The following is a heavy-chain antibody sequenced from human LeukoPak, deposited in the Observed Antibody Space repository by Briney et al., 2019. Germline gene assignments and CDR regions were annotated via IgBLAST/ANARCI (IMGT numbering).Heavy chain of an antibody. CDR3: ARGKEVITMLRGLKPGYYFDY. CDR2: ISSSGST. J-gene: IGHJ4*02. D-gene: IGHD3-10*01. V-gene: IGHV4-61*02. Sequence: PSETLSLTCTVSGDSISSGDYYWSWIRQPAGKGLEWIGRISSSGSTNYNPSLKSRVTMSVDTSKNQFSLKLNSVTAADTAVYYCARGKEVITMLRGLKPGYYFDYWGQGTLVTVSS. CDR1: GDSISSGDYY.